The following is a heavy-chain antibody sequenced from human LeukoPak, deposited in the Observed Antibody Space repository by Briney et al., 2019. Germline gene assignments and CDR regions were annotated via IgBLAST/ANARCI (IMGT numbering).Heavy chain of an antibody. CDR1: GFTFSSYA. CDR3: AKDHMPRAMFYFDF. J-gene: IGHJ4*02. CDR2: IDARGSST. D-gene: IGHD3-10*02. Sequence: WGSLRLSCAASGFTFSSYAMSWFRQAPGLGLEWVSSIDARGSSTYYADSVTGRFTISRDNSQSTLYLQMNSLRAEDAALYYCAKDHMPRAMFYFDFWGQGTLVTVSS. V-gene: IGHV3-23*01.